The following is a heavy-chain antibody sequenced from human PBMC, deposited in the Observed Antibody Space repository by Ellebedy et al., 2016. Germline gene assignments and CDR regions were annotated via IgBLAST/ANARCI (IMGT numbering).Heavy chain of an antibody. Sequence: SETLSLTCSVSGGSVSNYYWNWIRQPPGKGLEWIGSLPYNGNTYYNPSLKSRVTMSLNTSKRQISLKMISVTAADTAVYFCARAGSDVNGFDIWGQGTLVTVSS. CDR2: LPYNGNT. CDR1: GGSVSNYY. V-gene: IGHV4-59*02. D-gene: IGHD6-19*01. J-gene: IGHJ3*02. CDR3: ARAGSDVNGFDI.